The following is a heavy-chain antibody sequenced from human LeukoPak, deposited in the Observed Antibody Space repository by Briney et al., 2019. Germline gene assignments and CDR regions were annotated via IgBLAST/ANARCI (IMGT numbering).Heavy chain of an antibody. CDR1: GFAFSTYS. J-gene: IGHJ4*02. Sequence: GSLRLSCAASGFAFSTYSMNWARQAPGKGLEWVSSVSRSSRFIFYADSVQGRFTISRDDAKDSLFLQMNSLRAEDTAVYYCARVSDAFDYFFDSWGQGTLVTVSS. V-gene: IGHV3-21*01. CDR3: ARVSDAFDYFFDS. D-gene: IGHD5-12*01. CDR2: VSRSSRFI.